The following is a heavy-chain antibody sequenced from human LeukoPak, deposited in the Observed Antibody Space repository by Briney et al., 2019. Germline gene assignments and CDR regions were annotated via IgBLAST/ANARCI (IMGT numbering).Heavy chain of an antibody. Sequence: GRSLRLSCAASGFTFSSYAMHWVRQAPGKGLEWVAVISYDGSNKYYADSVKGRFTISRDNSKNTLYLQMNSLRAEDTAVYYCASETGPHYGMDVWGQGTTVTVSS. D-gene: IGHD1-14*01. J-gene: IGHJ6*02. CDR2: ISYDGSNK. V-gene: IGHV3-30-3*01. CDR1: GFTFSSYA. CDR3: ASETGPHYGMDV.